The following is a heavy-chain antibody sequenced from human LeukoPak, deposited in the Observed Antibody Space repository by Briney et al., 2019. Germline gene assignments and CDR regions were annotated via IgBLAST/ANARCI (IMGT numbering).Heavy chain of an antibody. Sequence: GGSLRLSCAAPGFTFSDYAIYWVRQAPGKGLEWVAVIAYDGSNHYYPDSVKGRFTISRDNSRNTLYLQMNSLRAEDTAVYYCARGRGAYSYGYGIDYWGQGTLVIVSS. CDR2: IAYDGSNH. D-gene: IGHD5-18*01. CDR1: GFTFSDYA. V-gene: IGHV3-30-3*01. J-gene: IGHJ4*02. CDR3: ARGRGAYSYGYGIDY.